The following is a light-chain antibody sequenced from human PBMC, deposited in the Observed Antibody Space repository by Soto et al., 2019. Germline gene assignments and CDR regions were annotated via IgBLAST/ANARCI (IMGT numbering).Light chain of an antibody. CDR2: GVS. J-gene: IGKJ3*01. CDR1: QRVNRGY. V-gene: IGKV3-20*01. Sequence: EIALTQSPGTLSLSPGERATLSCRASQRVNRGYLAWYQQRPGQGPRLLIYGVSARATGIPDRFSGSGSGTDFTLTISRLEPEDFAVYYCQQYSSSFTFGPGTKVDLK. CDR3: QQYSSSFT.